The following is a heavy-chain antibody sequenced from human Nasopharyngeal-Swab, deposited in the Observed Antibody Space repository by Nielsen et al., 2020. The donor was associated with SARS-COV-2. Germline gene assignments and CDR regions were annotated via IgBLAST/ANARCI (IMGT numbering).Heavy chain of an antibody. J-gene: IGHJ6*03. D-gene: IGHD3-22*01. CDR2: IKQDGSEK. CDR3: ARARGSSGYYYDYYYYMDV. V-gene: IGHV3-7*01. CDR1: GFTFSSYW. Sequence: GGSLRLFCAASGFTFSSYWMSWVRQAPGKGLEWVANIKQDGSEKYYVDSVKGRFTISRDNAKNSLYLQMNSLRAEDTAVYYCARARGSSGYYYDYYYYMDVWGKGTTVTVSS.